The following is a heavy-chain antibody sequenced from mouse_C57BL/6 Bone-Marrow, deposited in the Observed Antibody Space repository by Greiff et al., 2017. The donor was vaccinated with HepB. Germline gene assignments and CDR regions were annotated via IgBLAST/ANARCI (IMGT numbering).Heavy chain of an antibody. J-gene: IGHJ4*01. CDR2: ISNGGGNT. Sequence: EVQVVESGGGLVKPGGSLKLSCAASGFTFSNYYMYWVRQTPEKRLEWVAYISNGGGNTYYADTVKGRFTIARDNAKNTLYLQMSRLKSEDTARYYCARQSNREVDYWGQGTSVTVSS. V-gene: IGHV5-12*01. CDR3: ARQSNREVDY. D-gene: IGHD2-5*01. CDR1: GFTFSNYY.